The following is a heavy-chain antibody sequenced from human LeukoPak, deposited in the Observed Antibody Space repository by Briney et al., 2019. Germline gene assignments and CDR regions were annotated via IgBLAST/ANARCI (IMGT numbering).Heavy chain of an antibody. CDR3: ANLRGYSLFDY. CDR1: GFTFSSYA. CDR2: ISGSGGST. J-gene: IGHJ4*02. D-gene: IGHD5-18*01. V-gene: IGHV3-23*01. Sequence: GGSLRLSCXAXGFTFSSYAMSWVRQDPGKGLEWVSAISGSGGSTYYADSVKGRFTISRDNSRNTLYLQMNSLRAEDTAVYYCANLRGYSLFDYWGQGTLVTVYS.